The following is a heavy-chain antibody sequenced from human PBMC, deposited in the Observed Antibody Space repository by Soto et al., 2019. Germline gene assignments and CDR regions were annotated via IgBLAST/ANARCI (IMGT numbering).Heavy chain of an antibody. J-gene: IGHJ4*02. CDR3: ARVHTYGGHDY. D-gene: IGHD5-18*01. CDR1: GYTFTSYA. CDR2: INAGNGNT. Sequence: GASVQVSCKASGYTFTSYAMHWVRQAPGQRLEWMGWINAGNGNTKYSQKFQGRVTITRDTSASTAYMELSSLRSEDTAVYYCARVHTYGGHDYWGQGTLVTVSS. V-gene: IGHV1-3*01.